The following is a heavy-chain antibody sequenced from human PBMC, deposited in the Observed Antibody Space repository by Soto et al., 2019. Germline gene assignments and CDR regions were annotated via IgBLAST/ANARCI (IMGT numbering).Heavy chain of an antibody. CDR3: ARQYGDPESYYYYGMDV. V-gene: IGHV5-51*01. Sequence: RGESLKISCKGSGYSFISYWIGWVRQMPGKGLKWMGIIYPGDSNTSYSPSFQGQVTISADKSIYTTYLQWSSLKASDTAMYYCARQYGDPESYYYYGMDVWGQGTTVTVSS. J-gene: IGHJ6*02. D-gene: IGHD4-17*01. CDR2: IYPGDSNT. CDR1: GYSFISYW.